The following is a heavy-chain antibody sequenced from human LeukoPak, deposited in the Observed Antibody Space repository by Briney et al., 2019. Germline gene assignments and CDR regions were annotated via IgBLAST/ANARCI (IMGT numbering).Heavy chain of an antibody. CDR3: APRSGSYPQ. Sequence: GGSLRLSCAASGFTFSSYATSWVRQAPEKGLEWVSAISGSGGSTYYADSVKGRFTISRDNSKNTLYLQMNSLRAEDTAVYYCAPRSGSYPQWGQGTLVTVSS. D-gene: IGHD1-26*01. J-gene: IGHJ4*02. CDR2: ISGSGGST. V-gene: IGHV3-23*01. CDR1: GFTFSSYA.